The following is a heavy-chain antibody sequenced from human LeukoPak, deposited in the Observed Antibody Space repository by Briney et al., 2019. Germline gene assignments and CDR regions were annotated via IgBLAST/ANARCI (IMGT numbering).Heavy chain of an antibody. V-gene: IGHV3-33*01. D-gene: IGHD6-6*01. Sequence: GGSLRLSCAASGFTFSNYGMHWVRQAPGKGLEWVAVIWYDGSNNYYADSVKGRFTISRDNSKNTLYLQMNTLRAEDTAVYYCARDHEDHSSSDAFDIWGQGTMVTVSS. CDR1: GFTFSNYG. J-gene: IGHJ3*02. CDR2: IWYDGSNN. CDR3: ARDHEDHSSSDAFDI.